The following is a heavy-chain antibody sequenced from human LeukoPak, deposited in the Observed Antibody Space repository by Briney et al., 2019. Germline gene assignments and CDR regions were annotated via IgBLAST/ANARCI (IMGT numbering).Heavy chain of an antibody. D-gene: IGHD4/OR15-4a*01. CDR3: GRPTTNYHYEAMDV. V-gene: IGHV3-21*01. CDR1: GFPFSRYS. CDR2: ISSASDYI. J-gene: IGHJ6*02. Sequence: PGGSLRLSCAGYGFPFSRYSLNWVRQAPGKGLEWVSSISSASDYIYYSDSVKGRFTISRDNAKNSLFLQMDSLTDEDTAVYYCGRPTTNYHYEAMDVWGQGTTVTVSS.